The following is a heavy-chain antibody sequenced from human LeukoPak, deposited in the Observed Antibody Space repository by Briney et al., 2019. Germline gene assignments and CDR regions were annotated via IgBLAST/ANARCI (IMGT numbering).Heavy chain of an antibody. CDR2: IYHTGNT. J-gene: IGHJ4*01. CDR3: AALLWFGDFRFDY. D-gene: IGHD3-10*01. V-gene: IGHV4-59*01. Sequence: SETLSLTCTVSGGSISRYYWSWIRQPPRNGLEWIGYIYHTGNTNYNPSLKSRVTISVDRSKNQFSLRLSSVTAADTAVYYCAALLWFGDFRFDYWGHGTLVTVSS. CDR1: GGSISRYY.